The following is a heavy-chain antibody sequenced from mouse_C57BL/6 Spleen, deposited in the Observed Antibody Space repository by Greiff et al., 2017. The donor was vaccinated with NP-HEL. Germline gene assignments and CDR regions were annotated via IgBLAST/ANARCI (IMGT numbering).Heavy chain of an antibody. CDR1: GYTFTSYW. CDR3: ARVGLRRAMDY. V-gene: IGHV1-69*01. CDR2: IDPSDSYT. D-gene: IGHD2-4*01. Sequence: QVQLQQPGAELVMPGASVKLSCKASGYTFTSYWMHWVKQRPGQGLEWIGEIDPSDSYTNYNQKFKGKSTLTVDKSSSTAYMQLRSLTSEDSAVYYGARVGLRRAMDYWGQGTSVTVSS. J-gene: IGHJ4*01.